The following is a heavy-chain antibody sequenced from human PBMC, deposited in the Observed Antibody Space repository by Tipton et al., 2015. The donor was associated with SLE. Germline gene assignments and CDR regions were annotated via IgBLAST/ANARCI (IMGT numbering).Heavy chain of an antibody. J-gene: IGHJ6*03. Sequence: TLSLTCTVSGGSISSYYWSWIRQPPGKGLEWIGYIYYSGSTNYNPSLKSRVTISVDTSKNQFSLKLSSVTAADTAVYYCARVPTYYHDSSGYYYNYYYYYMDVWGKGTTVTVSS. CDR3: ARVPTYYHDSSGYYYNYYYYYMDV. CDR1: GGSISSYY. D-gene: IGHD3-22*01. V-gene: IGHV4-59*12. CDR2: IYYSGST.